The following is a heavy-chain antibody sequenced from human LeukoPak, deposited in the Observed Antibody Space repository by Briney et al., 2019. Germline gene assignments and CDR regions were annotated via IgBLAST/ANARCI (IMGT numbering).Heavy chain of an antibody. J-gene: IGHJ4*02. Sequence: GGSLRLSCVASGFTFSDSAMHWVRQPSGRGREWVGRVRTKFNSFATEYAASVKGRFTISRDDSKNTAYLQMNSLKIEDTAVYYCRRYNWNDPASDSWGQGTLVTVSS. CDR3: RRYNWNDPASDS. CDR2: VRTKFNSFAT. CDR1: GFTFSDSA. D-gene: IGHD1-20*01. V-gene: IGHV3-73*01.